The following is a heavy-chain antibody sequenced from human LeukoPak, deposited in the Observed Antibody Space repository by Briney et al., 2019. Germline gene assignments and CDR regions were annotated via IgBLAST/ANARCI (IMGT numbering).Heavy chain of an antibody. V-gene: IGHV4-30-2*03. D-gene: IGHD3-10*01. CDR1: GGSISSGGYS. CDR3: ARQTGSGLFSLP. Sequence: ASETLSLTCAVSGGSISSGGYSWSWIRQPPGKGLEWIGYIYYSGSTYYNASLKSRVTISVDTSKNQFSLKLSSVTAADTAVYYCARQTGSGLFSLPGGQGTLVTVSS. CDR2: IYYSGST. J-gene: IGHJ4*02.